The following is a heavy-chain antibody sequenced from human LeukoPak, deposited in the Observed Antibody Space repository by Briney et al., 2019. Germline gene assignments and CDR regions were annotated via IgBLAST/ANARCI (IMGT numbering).Heavy chain of an antibody. J-gene: IGHJ4*02. CDR1: GFTFSSYG. Sequence: GRSLRLSCAASGFTFSSYGMHWVRQAPGKGLEWVSSIRSSSVSAYYADSVKGRFTISRDNSKNTLYLQVNSLRPEDTAVYYCAKVYYHGSGTRYFDYWGQGTLVTVSS. V-gene: IGHV3-23*01. CDR3: AKVYYHGSGTRYFDY. D-gene: IGHD3-10*01. CDR2: IRSSSVSA.